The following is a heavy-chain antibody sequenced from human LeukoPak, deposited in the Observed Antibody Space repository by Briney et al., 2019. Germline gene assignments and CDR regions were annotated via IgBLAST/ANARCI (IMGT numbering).Heavy chain of an antibody. Sequence: GGSLRLSCAASGFTVSTDYMSWVRQAPGKGLEWVAHIKQDGSEKYYVDSVKGRFTVSRDNAKNSVYLQLSSLRTEDTAAYYCASSRWQAFDSWGQGILVTVSS. CDR2: IKQDGSEK. V-gene: IGHV3-7*02. CDR1: GFTVSTDY. D-gene: IGHD6-13*01. CDR3: ASSRWQAFDS. J-gene: IGHJ4*02.